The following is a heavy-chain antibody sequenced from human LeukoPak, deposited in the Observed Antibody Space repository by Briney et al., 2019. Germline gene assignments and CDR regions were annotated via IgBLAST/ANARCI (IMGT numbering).Heavy chain of an antibody. CDR3: ARDSGYDLNCFDP. CDR1: GGSFSGYY. V-gene: IGHV4-34*01. Sequence: SETLSLTCAVYGGSFSGYYWSWIRQPPGKGLEWIGEINHSGSTNYNPSLKSRVTISVDTSKNQFSLKLRSVTAADTAVYYCARDSGYDLNCFDPWGQGTLVTVSS. CDR2: INHSGST. J-gene: IGHJ5*02. D-gene: IGHD5-12*01.